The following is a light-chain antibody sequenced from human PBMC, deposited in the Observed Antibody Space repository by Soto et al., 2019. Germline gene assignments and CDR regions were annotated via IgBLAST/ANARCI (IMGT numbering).Light chain of an antibody. V-gene: IGLV2-23*02. CDR3: CSDAGSSTYV. Sequence: QSVLTQPASLSGSPGQSITISCTGTSSDVGGYNYVSWYQQHPGEVPKLIIFNVTKRPSGVSNRFSGSKSGNTASLTISGLQADDEADYYCCSDAGSSTYVFGTGTKVTVL. CDR1: SSDVGGYNY. J-gene: IGLJ1*01. CDR2: NVT.